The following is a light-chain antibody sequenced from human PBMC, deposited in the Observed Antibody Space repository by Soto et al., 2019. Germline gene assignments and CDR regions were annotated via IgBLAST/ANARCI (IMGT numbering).Light chain of an antibody. Sequence: QSALTQPASVSGSLGLSITISCTGTSSDVGGYNYVSWYQQHPGKAPKLMIYEVSNRPSGVSKRFSGSKSGNTASLTISGLQAEDEADYYCSSYTSSSTLVFGTGTNLTVL. CDR2: EVS. J-gene: IGLJ1*01. CDR3: SSYTSSSTLV. V-gene: IGLV2-14*01. CDR1: SSDVGGYNY.